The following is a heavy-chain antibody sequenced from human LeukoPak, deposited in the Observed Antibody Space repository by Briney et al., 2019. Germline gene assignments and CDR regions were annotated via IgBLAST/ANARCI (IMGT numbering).Heavy chain of an antibody. J-gene: IGHJ4*02. Sequence: PGGSLRLSCAASGFTFSSYSMSWVRQAPGKGLEWVSGISGSGGSTDYADSVKGRFTISRDNSKNTLYLQMNSLRVEDTAVCYCAKDPGYQVVYCFDYWGQGTLVTVSS. CDR3: AKDPGYQVVYCFDY. V-gene: IGHV3-23*01. D-gene: IGHD2-2*01. CDR2: ISGSGGST. CDR1: GFTFSSYS.